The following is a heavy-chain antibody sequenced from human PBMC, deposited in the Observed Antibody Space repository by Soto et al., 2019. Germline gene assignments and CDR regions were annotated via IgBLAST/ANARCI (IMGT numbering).Heavy chain of an antibody. CDR1: GYSFTRDD. J-gene: IGHJ5*02. Sequence: QVQLVQSGAEVKKPGASVKVSCKTSGYSFTRDDINWVRQAVGQGLQWLGWVNPKNGDTGYAQEWQGRXAXTWXISISTAYMELTGLRPEDTAVYYCASVDETGWFAPWGQGTLVTVSS. CDR3: ASVDETGWFAP. V-gene: IGHV1-8*01. CDR2: VNPKNGDT.